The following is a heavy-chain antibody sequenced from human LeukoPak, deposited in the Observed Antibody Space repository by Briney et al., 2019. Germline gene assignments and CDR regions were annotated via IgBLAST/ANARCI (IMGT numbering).Heavy chain of an antibody. Sequence: SETLSLTCTVSGGSISSHYWSWIRQPPGKGLEWIGEINHSGSTNYNPSLKSRVTISVDTSKNQFSLKLSSVTAADTAVYYCARGRAANFDYWGQGTLVTVSS. D-gene: IGHD2-15*01. V-gene: IGHV4-34*01. J-gene: IGHJ4*02. CDR1: GGSISSHY. CDR3: ARGRAANFDY. CDR2: INHSGST.